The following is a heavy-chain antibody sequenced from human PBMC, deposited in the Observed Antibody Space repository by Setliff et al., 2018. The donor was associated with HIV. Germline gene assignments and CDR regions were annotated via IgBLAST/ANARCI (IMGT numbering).Heavy chain of an antibody. J-gene: IGHJ4*02. CDR2: INPNSGYS. CDR1: GYSFTDHY. Sequence: ASVKVSCKTSGYSFTDHYIHWVRQAPGQGLEWMGWINPNSGYSTSAQKFQGRVLMSRDTSINTAYMELTRLRSDDTAVFDCARGGYDFRGLDYWGQGTLVTVSS. CDR3: ARGGYDFRGLDY. D-gene: IGHD5-12*01. V-gene: IGHV1-2*02.